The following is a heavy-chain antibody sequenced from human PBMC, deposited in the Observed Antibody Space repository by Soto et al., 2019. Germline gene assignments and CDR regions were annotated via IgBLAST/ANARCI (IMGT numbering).Heavy chain of an antibody. V-gene: IGHV3-30*18. CDR3: AKRAGTVVVITPYYFDY. CDR1: GFTFSSYG. CDR2: ISYDGSNK. D-gene: IGHD3-22*01. J-gene: IGHJ4*02. Sequence: PGGSLRLSCAASGFTFSSYGMHWVRQAPGKGLEWMAVISYDGSNKYYADSVKGRFTISRDNSKNTLYLQMNSLRAEDTAVYYCAKRAGTVVVITPYYFDYWGQGTLVTVSS.